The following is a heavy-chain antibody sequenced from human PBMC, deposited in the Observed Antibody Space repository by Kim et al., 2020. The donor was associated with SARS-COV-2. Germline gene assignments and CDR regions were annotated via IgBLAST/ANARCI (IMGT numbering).Heavy chain of an antibody. J-gene: IGHJ4*02. V-gene: IGHV3-74*01. CDR3: ARDEVDY. Sequence: DGSSTSYADSVKGRFTISRDNAKNTLYLQMNSLRAEDAAVYYCARDEVDYWGQGTLVTVSS. CDR2: DGSST.